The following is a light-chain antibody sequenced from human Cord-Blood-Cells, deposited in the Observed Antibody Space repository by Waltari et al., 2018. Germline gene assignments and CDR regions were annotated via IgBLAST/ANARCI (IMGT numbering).Light chain of an antibody. Sequence: QSALTQPASVSGSPGQSIPISCTGTSSDVGRYNLVSWYQQHPGKAPKLMIYEGSKRPSRVSNRFSGSKSGNTASLTISGLQAEDEADYYCCSYAGSSTLVFGVGTKLTVL. CDR2: EGS. CDR3: CSYAGSSTLV. CDR1: SSDVGRYNL. J-gene: IGLJ2*01. V-gene: IGLV2-23*01.